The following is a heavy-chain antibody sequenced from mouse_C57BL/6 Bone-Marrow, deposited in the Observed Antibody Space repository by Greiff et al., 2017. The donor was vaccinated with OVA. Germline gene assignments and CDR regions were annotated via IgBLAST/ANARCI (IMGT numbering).Heavy chain of an antibody. CDR1: GFTFSDFY. J-gene: IGHJ4*01. V-gene: IGHV7-1*01. Sequence: EVKLVESGGGLVQSGRSLRLSCATSGFTFSDFYMEWVRQAPGKGLEWIAASRHKANDYTTEYSVSVKGRFIVSRDTSHSILYLLRNALRAEDTAIYYCARGDEYARMDYWGQGTSVTVSS. CDR2: SRHKANDYTT. CDR3: ARGDEYARMDY. D-gene: IGHD5-1*01.